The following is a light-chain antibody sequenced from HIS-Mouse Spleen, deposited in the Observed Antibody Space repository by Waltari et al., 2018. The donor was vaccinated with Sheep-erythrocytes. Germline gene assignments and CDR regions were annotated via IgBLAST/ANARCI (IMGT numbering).Light chain of an antibody. CDR1: SSHIGNTD. Sequence: QSVLTQPPSASGTPGQRVTISRSESSSHIGNTDVYWYQQPPGPAPKLLFYRNNQRPSGVPDRFSGSKSGTSASLAISGLRSEDEADYYCAAWDDSLSGNWVFGGGTKLTVL. V-gene: IGLV1-47*01. J-gene: IGLJ3*02. CDR3: AAWDDSLSGNWV. CDR2: RNN.